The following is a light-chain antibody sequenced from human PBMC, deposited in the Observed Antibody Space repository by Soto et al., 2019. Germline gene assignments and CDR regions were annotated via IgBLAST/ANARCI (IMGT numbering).Light chain of an antibody. J-gene: IGLJ1*01. V-gene: IGLV2-14*01. CDR3: CSYTSSRTYV. CDR2: EVS. CDR1: RTDVGGYNY. Sequence: QSVLTQPASVSGSPGQSITISCTGTRTDVGGYNYVSWYQQHPGKAPKVMIYEVSNRPSGVSNRFSGSKSGNTASLTISGLQAEYEAEYYCCSYTSSRTYVFGTGTKLTVL.